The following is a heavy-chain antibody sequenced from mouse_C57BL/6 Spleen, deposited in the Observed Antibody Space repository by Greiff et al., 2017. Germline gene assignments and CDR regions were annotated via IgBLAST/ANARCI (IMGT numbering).Heavy chain of an antibody. Sequence: EVNLVESGGGLVKPGGSLKLSCAASGFTFSDYGMHWVRQAPEKGLEWVAYISSGSSTIYYADTVKGRFTISRDNAKNTLFLQMTSLRSEDTAMYYCATAQATWFAYWGQGTLVTVSA. CDR1: GFTFSDYG. V-gene: IGHV5-17*01. CDR2: ISSGSSTI. J-gene: IGHJ3*01. CDR3: ATAQATWFAY. D-gene: IGHD3-2*02.